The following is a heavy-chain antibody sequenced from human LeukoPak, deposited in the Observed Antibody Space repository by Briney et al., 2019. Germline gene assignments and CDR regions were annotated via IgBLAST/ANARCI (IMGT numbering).Heavy chain of an antibody. V-gene: IGHV3-7*01. Sequence: GGSLRLSCAASGFTFSSYWMSWVRQAPGKGLEWVANIKQDGSEKYYVDSVKGRFTISRDNAKNSLYLQMNSLRAEDTAVYYCARAYYDFWSGYLHYFDYWGQGTLVTVSS. CDR3: ARAYYDFWSGYLHYFDY. J-gene: IGHJ4*02. D-gene: IGHD3-3*01. CDR1: GFTFSSYW. CDR2: IKQDGSEK.